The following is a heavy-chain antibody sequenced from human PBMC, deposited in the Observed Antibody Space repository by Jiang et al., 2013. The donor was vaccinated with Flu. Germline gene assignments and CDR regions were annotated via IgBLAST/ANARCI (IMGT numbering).Heavy chain of an antibody. CDR2: IYYSGST. V-gene: IGHV4-59*01. CDR3: ARDSSSWLDY. CDR1: GGSISSYY. D-gene: IGHD6-13*01. Sequence: LLKPSETLSLTCTVSGGSISSYYWSWIRQPPGKGLEWIGYIYYSGSTNYNPSLKSRVTISVDTSKNQFSLKLSSVTAADTAVYYCARDSSSWLDYWGQGTLVTVSS. J-gene: IGHJ4*02.